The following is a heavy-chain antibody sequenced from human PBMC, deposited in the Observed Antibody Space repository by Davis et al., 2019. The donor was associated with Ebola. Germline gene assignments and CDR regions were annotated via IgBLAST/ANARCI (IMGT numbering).Heavy chain of an antibody. CDR2: IYYSGST. V-gene: IGHV4-30-4*02. CDR3: ARGPTVAGLDY. Sequence: MPGGSLRLSCTVSGGSISSGDYYWSWIRQPPGKGLEWIGYIYYSGSTYYNPSLKSRVTISVDTSKNQFSLKLSSVTAADTAVYYCARGPTVAGLDYWGQGTLVTVSS. J-gene: IGHJ4*02. CDR1: GGSISSGDYY. D-gene: IGHD6-19*01.